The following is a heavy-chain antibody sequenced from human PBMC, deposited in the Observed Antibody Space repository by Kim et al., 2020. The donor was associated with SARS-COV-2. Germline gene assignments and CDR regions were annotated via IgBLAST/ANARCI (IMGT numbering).Heavy chain of an antibody. Sequence: GGSLRLSCAASGFTFSSYSMNWVRQAPGKGLEWVSSISSSSSYIYYADSVKGRFTISRDNAKNSLYLQMNSLRAEDTAVYYCARDAYYYGSGRPPAPYYWGQGTLVTVSS. J-gene: IGHJ4*02. D-gene: IGHD3-10*01. CDR1: GFTFSSYS. CDR3: ARDAYYYGSGRPPAPYY. CDR2: ISSSSSYI. V-gene: IGHV3-21*04.